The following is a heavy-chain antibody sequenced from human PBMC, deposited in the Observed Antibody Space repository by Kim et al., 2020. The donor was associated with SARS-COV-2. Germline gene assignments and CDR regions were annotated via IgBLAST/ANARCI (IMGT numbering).Heavy chain of an antibody. V-gene: IGHV5-51*01. Sequence: SPSFQGQVTISADKTISTAYLQWSSLKASDTAMYYCARTVAGRYYYGMDVWGQGTTVTVSS. J-gene: IGHJ6*02. D-gene: IGHD6-19*01. CDR3: ARTVAGRYYYGMDV.